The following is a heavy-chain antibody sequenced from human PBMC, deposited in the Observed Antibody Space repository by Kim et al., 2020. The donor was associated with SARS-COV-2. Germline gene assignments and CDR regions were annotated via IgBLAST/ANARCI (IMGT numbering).Heavy chain of an antibody. Sequence: GRSLRLSCSASGFTFSSYAMHWVRQAPGKGLEYVSAISSNGGSTYYADSVKGRFTISRDNSKNTLYLQMSSLRAEDTAVYYCVKGDVVVVAATPWGYYGMDVWGQGTTVTVSS. J-gene: IGHJ6*02. CDR1: GFTFSSYA. V-gene: IGHV3-64D*09. CDR3: VKGDVVVVAATPWGYYGMDV. D-gene: IGHD2-15*01. CDR2: ISSNGGST.